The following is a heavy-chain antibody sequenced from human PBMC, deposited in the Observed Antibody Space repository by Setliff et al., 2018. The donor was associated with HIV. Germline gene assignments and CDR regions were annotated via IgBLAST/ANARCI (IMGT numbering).Heavy chain of an antibody. CDR2: INDDGNKK. V-gene: IGHV3-7*03. J-gene: IGHJ5*02. D-gene: IGHD2-8*01. CDR3: AALTVRTNPVYGVISTRFDP. Sequence: GGSLRLSCAASGFVFSDFWMSWARQAPGKGLEWVANINDDGNKKYYVGSVKGRFTISRDNAKNSLYLQMNSLRADDTAVYYCAALTVRTNPVYGVISTRFDPWGQGSLVTVSS. CDR1: GFVFSDFW.